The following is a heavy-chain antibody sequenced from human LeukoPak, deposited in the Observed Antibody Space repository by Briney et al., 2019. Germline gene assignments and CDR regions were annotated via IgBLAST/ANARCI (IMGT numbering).Heavy chain of an antibody. D-gene: IGHD3-10*01. CDR3: AKGVWFGEERGPFDY. Sequence: GGSLRLSCAASGFTFSSYGMHWVRQAPGKGLGWVAVIWYDGSNKYYADSVKGRFTISRDNSKNTLYLQMNSLRAEDTAVYYCAKGVWFGEERGPFDYWGQGTLVTVSS. V-gene: IGHV3-33*06. J-gene: IGHJ4*02. CDR2: IWYDGSNK. CDR1: GFTFSSYG.